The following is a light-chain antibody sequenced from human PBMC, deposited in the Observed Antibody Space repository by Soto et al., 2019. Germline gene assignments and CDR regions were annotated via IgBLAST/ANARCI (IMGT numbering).Light chain of an antibody. Sequence: QSVLTQSPSASGTPGQRVTISCSGSSANIGRNYVYWYQQFPGTAPRLLMYRADQRPSGVPDRFSGSKSGTSASLAISGLRSEDEAAYYCAAWDDTVSALVFGGGTKVTVL. CDR3: AAWDDTVSALV. CDR2: RAD. CDR1: SANIGRNY. J-gene: IGLJ2*01. V-gene: IGLV1-47*01.